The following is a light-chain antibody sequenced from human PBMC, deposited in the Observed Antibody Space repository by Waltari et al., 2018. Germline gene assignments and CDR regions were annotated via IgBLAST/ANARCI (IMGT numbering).Light chain of an antibody. CDR3: QQHYTAPVT. CDR1: HSRVYSPNQKNY. Sequence: DIVMNQIPTSLAGSLGKRATINCTSSHSRVYSPNQKNYIAWYQQKPGQPPNLLIDWASTRESVVPDRCSGSGSGTNFTLTISSLQAEDVAVYYCQQHYTAPVTFGQGTKLEI. J-gene: IGKJ2*01. CDR2: WAS. V-gene: IGKV4-1*01.